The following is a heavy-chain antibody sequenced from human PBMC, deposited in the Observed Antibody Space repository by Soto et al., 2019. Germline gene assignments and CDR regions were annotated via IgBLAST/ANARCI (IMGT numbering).Heavy chain of an antibody. D-gene: IGHD1-1*01. V-gene: IGHV3-23*01. CDR2: ISGSGGSP. CDR3: AKEQTWSRTHAFDI. J-gene: IGHJ3*02. CDR1: GFTFSTYA. Sequence: EVQLLESGGGLVQPGGSLRLSCAASGFTFSTYAMNWVRQAPGRGLEWVSTISGSGGSPYYADSVKGRFTISSDNSKITLYLQLTSLRAVDTAVYYCAKEQTWSRTHAFDIWGQGTMVNVS.